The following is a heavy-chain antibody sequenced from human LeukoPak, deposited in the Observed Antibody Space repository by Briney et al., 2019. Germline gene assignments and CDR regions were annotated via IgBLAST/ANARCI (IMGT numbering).Heavy chain of an antibody. D-gene: IGHD6-13*01. CDR2: IYHSGST. J-gene: IGHJ4*02. V-gene: IGHV4-38-2*02. Sequence: SETLSLTCTVSGYSISSGYYWGWIRQPPGKGLEWIGSIYHSGSTYYNPSLKGRVTISVDTSKNQFSLKLSSVTAADTAVYYCARKEQLVFDYWGQGTLVTVSS. CDR1: GYSISSGYY. CDR3: ARKEQLVFDY.